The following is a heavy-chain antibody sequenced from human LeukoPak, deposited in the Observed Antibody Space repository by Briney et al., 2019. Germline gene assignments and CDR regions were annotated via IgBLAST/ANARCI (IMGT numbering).Heavy chain of an antibody. CDR1: GFTFSTYW. V-gene: IGHV3-7*04. Sequence: GGSLRLSCAASGFTFSTYWMSWVRQAPGKGLEWVANVKEDGRQKFYVDSVKGRFTISRDNAKNSLYLQMDSLRAEDTAVYYCARDLDYWGQGTPVTVSS. CDR3: ARDLDY. CDR2: VKEDGRQK. J-gene: IGHJ4*02.